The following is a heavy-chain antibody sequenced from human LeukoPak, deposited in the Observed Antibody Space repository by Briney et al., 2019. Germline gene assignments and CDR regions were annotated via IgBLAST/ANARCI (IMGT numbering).Heavy chain of an antibody. Sequence: GGSLRLSCAASGFTFSSYAMHWVRRAPGKGLEWVAAISHDGSSEYYTDSVKGRFTISRDNSNNTLYVQMNSLRVEDTAVYYCARGYFSGGGYFPDFWGQGTLVTVSS. J-gene: IGHJ4*02. V-gene: IGHV3-30*04. CDR2: ISHDGSSE. CDR3: ARGYFSGGGYFPDF. CDR1: GFTFSSYA. D-gene: IGHD2-15*01.